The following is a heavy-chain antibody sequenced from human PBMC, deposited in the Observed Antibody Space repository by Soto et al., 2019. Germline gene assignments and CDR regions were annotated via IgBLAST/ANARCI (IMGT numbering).Heavy chain of an antibody. V-gene: IGHV4-59*08. D-gene: IGHD3-16*01. CDR3: ARRIMITFTAFDI. Sequence: SETLSLTCTVSGGSISSYYWSWIRQPPGKGLEWIGYIYYSGSTNYNPSLKSRVTISVDTSKNQFSLKLSSVTAADTAVYYCARRIMITFTAFDIWGQGTMVTVSS. J-gene: IGHJ3*02. CDR1: GGSISSYY. CDR2: IYYSGST.